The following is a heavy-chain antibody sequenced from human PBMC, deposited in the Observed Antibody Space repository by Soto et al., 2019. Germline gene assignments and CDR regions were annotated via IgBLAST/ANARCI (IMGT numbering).Heavy chain of an antibody. D-gene: IGHD2-15*01. V-gene: IGHV1-18*01. Sequence: GASVKVSCKASGYTFTSYGISWVRQAPGQGLEWMGWISAYNGNTNYAQKLQGRVTMTTDTSTSTAYMELRSLRSDDTAVYYCARVTSLYCSGGSCYQGAFDIWGQGTTVTVSS. CDR1: GYTFTSYG. J-gene: IGHJ3*02. CDR3: ARVTSLYCSGGSCYQGAFDI. CDR2: ISAYNGNT.